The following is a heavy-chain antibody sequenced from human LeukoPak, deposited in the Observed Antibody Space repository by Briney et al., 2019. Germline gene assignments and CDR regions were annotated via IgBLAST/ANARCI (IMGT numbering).Heavy chain of an antibody. Sequence: GGSLRLSCAASGFTFSSYAMSWVRQAPGKGLEWVSAISGSRGSTYYADSVKGRFTISRDNSKNTLYLQMNSLRAEDTAVYYCAKDRGSSGWYGYWGQGTLVTVSS. CDR1: GFTFSSYA. CDR2: ISGSRGST. J-gene: IGHJ4*02. CDR3: AKDRGSSGWYGY. V-gene: IGHV3-23*01. D-gene: IGHD6-19*01.